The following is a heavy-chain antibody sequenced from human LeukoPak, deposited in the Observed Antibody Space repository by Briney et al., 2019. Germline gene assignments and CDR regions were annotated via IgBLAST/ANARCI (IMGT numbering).Heavy chain of an antibody. J-gene: IGHJ6*02. CDR2: ISSSSSYI. Sequence: GGSLRLSCAASGFTFSSYSMNWVRQAPGKGLEWVSSISSSSSYIYYADSVKGRFTISRDNAKNSLYLQMNSLRADDTAVYHCMMSLTAHYYYGLDVWGQGTTVTVSS. CDR1: GFTFSSYS. D-gene: IGHD2-21*02. V-gene: IGHV3-21*01. CDR3: MMSLTAHYYYGLDV.